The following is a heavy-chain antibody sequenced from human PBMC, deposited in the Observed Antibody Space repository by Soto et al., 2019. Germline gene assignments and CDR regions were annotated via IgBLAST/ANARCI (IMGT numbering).Heavy chain of an antibody. J-gene: IGHJ5*02. CDR3: AREGVRYCSGTSCCSGWFAP. Sequence: QFHLVQSGAEVKKPGDAVRVSCKASGYPFTSYDIYWVRQAPGQGLEGMGWISTFSGKTNYTQKFQDRVTMTTVASTTTDYMDVRSLRCDATAVYYCAREGVRYCSGTSCCSGWFAPWGQGTLVTVSS. V-gene: IGHV1-18*04. CDR1: GYPFTSYD. D-gene: IGHD2-15*01. CDR2: ISTFSGKT.